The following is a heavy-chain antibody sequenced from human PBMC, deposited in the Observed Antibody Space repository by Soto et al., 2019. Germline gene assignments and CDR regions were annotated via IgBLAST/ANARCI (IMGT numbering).Heavy chain of an antibody. V-gene: IGHV3-33*01. CDR3: ARDPGQDEAMDY. CDR1: GFAFSDFG. J-gene: IGHJ4*02. Sequence: QVQVVESGGGVVQPGRSLRLSCAASGFAFSDFGMHWVRQAPGKGLEWVAVIWHDGKNKDYADYAKGRFTISRDNSRNSVYLERNSLRVEDTAVYYCARDPGQDEAMDYWGQGTLVTVSS. CDR2: IWHDGKNK.